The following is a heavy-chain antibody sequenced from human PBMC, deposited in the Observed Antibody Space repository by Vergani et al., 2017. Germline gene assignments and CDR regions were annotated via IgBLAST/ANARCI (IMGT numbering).Heavy chain of an antibody. CDR3: ATGPLAARQSNYYDYGMDV. D-gene: IGHD6-6*01. CDR1: GYTLTELS. V-gene: IGHV1-24*01. Sequence: QVQLVQSGAEVKKPGASVKVSCKVSGYTLTELSMHWVRQAPGKGLEWMGGFDPEDGETIYAQKFQGRVTMTEDTSTDTAYMELSSLRSEDTAVYYCATGPLAARQSNYYDYGMDVWGQGTTVTVSS. CDR2: FDPEDGET. J-gene: IGHJ6*02.